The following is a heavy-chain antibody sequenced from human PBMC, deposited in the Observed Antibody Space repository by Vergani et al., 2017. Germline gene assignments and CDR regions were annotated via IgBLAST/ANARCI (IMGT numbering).Heavy chain of an antibody. J-gene: IGHJ4*02. CDR2: IYYSGST. CDR3: ARTWSDSSGYYEIDY. D-gene: IGHD3-22*01. V-gene: IGHV4-59*01. Sequence: QVQLQQWGAGLLKPSETLSLTCAVYGGSISSYYWSWIRQPPGKGLEWIGYIYYSGSTNYNPSLKSRVTISVDTSKNQFSLKLSSVTAADTAVYYCARTWSDSSGYYEIDYWGQGTLVTVSS. CDR1: GGSISSYY.